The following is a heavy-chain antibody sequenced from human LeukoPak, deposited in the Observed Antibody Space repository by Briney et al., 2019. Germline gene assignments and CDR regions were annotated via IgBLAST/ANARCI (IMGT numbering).Heavy chain of an antibody. D-gene: IGHD1-1*01. CDR2: ISPTGSTT. V-gene: IGHV3-74*01. Sequence: GSLGLSCTASGFSFNGHWMQWARQLPGKGLVWVSRISPTGSTTSYADSVKGRFTVSRDNAKNTLYLQVNNLRAGDTAVYYCARGPNGNWSGLDFWGQGTLLTVSS. J-gene: IGHJ4*02. CDR1: GFSFNGHW. CDR3: ARGPNGNWSGLDF.